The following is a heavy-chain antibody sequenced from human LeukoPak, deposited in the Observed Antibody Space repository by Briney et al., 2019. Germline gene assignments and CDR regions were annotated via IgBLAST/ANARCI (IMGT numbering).Heavy chain of an antibody. CDR3: ARGGGTAARPYYFDY. D-gene: IGHD6-6*01. CDR1: GGSISSSSYY. V-gene: IGHV4-39*07. J-gene: IGHJ4*02. CDR2: IYYSGST. Sequence: PSETLSLTCTVSGGSISSSSYYWGWIRQPPGKGLEWIGSIYYSGSTYYNPSLKSRVTISVDTSKNQFSLKLSSVTAADTAVYYCARGGGTAARPYYFDYWGQGTLVTVSS.